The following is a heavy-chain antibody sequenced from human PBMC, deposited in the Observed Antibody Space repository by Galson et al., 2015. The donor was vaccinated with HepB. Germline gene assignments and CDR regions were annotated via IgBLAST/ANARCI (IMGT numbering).Heavy chain of an antibody. D-gene: IGHD3-10*01. CDR3: AREADVLLWFGELPDY. CDR1: GYTFTGYY. CDR2: INPNSGGT. V-gene: IGHV1-2*06. J-gene: IGHJ4*02. Sequence: SVKVSCKASGYTFTGYYMHWGRQAPGQGLEWMGRINPNSGGTNYAQKFEGRVTMTRDTSTSTAYMELSRLRSDDTAVYYCAREADVLLWFGELPDYWGQGTLVTVSS.